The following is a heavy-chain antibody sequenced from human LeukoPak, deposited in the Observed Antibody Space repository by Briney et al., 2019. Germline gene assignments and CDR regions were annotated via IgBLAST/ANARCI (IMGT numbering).Heavy chain of an antibody. CDR3: ARQSSSSWSFDY. Sequence: GESLKISCEGSGYSFTTYWIGWVRRMPGKGLEWMGIIFPGDSDTLYSLSFQGQVTISADKSINTAYLQWSSLKASDTAMYYCARQSSSSWSFDYWGQGTLVTVSS. V-gene: IGHV5-51*01. J-gene: IGHJ4*02. D-gene: IGHD6-13*01. CDR2: IFPGDSDT. CDR1: GYSFTTYW.